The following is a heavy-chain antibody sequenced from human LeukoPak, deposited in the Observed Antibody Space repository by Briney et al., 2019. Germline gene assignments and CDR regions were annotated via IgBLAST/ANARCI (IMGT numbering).Heavy chain of an antibody. D-gene: IGHD3-22*01. CDR2: IYYSGST. CDR1: GGSIRSSSYY. Sequence: PSETLSLTCTVSGGSIRSSSYYWGWIRQPPGKGLELIGSIYYSGSTYYNPSLKSRLSISVDTSKNQFSLKLSSVTAADTAVYYCARGPNYYDSSGYYYSAYFQHWGQGTLVTISS. V-gene: IGHV4-39*07. J-gene: IGHJ1*01. CDR3: ARGPNYYDSSGYYYSAYFQH.